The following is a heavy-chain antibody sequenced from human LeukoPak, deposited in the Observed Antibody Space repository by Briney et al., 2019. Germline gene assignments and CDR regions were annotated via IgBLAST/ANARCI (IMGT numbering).Heavy chain of an antibody. CDR3: ARQHNNFPFYFHP. CDR1: GDFISNSY. CDR2: IYTSGIT. V-gene: IGHV4-4*07. D-gene: IGHD2/OR15-2a*01. J-gene: IGHJ5*02. Sequence: PSETLSLTCTVSGDFISNSYWSWLRQPTGKGLEWIGRIYTSGITNYNPSLKSRVTMSVDTSKNQFSLKLSSVTAADTAVYYCARQHNNFPFYFHPWGQGTLVTVSS.